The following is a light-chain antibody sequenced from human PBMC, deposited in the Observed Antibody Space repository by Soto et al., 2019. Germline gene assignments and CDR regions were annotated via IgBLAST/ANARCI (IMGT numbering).Light chain of an antibody. Sequence: ENMLTQCPGRLTKTPGERATLSCRASQSVSSSYLAWYQHKPGQAPRLLIYVASSRATDIADRFSGSGAVRDFTLPISRLGPEDFAMFYCHQYGASPTTFAQGPRVDIK. CDR3: HQYGASPTT. CDR1: QSVSSSY. CDR2: VAS. J-gene: IGKJ1*01. V-gene: IGKV3-20*01.